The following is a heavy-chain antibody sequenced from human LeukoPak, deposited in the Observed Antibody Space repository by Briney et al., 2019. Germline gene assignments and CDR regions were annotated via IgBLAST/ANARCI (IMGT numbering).Heavy chain of an antibody. CDR3: ARHGTVAGPFQL. Sequence: PSETLSLTCTVSGGSISSYYWTWIRQPPGKGLEWIGYVFYSGTTNYNPSLQSRVNISLDTSKNQFSLKLSSVAAADTAVYYCARHGTVAGPFQLWGQGTLVSVSS. J-gene: IGHJ1*01. V-gene: IGHV4-59*08. D-gene: IGHD2-8*02. CDR1: GGSISSYY. CDR2: VFYSGTT.